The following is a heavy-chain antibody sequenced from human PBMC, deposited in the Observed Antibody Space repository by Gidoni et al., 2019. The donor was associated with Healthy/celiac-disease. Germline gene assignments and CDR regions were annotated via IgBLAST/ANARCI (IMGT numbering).Heavy chain of an antibody. CDR1: GSTGRSYS. J-gene: IGHJ4*02. D-gene: IGHD2-8*01. CDR3: ARDLRMVYAIGGYFAS. V-gene: IGHV3-21*01. Sequence: EVQLVESGGGLVKQGGSRRRSWAACGSTGRSYSMNWVRQAPGKGLECVSSICRSSSYIYYAHSVTGRFTLSSDNAKHSLYLQMNSLRAEDPAVYYCARDLRMVYAIGGYFASWGQGTLVTVSS. CDR2: ICRSSSYI.